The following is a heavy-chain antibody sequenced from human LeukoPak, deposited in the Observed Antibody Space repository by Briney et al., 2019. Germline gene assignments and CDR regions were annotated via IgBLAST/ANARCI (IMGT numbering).Heavy chain of an antibody. V-gene: IGHV4-4*07. CDR3: AADYYDSSGYRGTPEFDY. CDR1: GGSISSYY. D-gene: IGHD3-22*01. Sequence: SETLSLTCTVSGGSISSYYWSWIRQPAGKGLEWIGRIYTSGSTNYNPSLKSRVTMSVDTSKNQFSLKLSSVTAADTAVYYCAADYYDSSGYRGTPEFDYWGQGTLVTVSS. CDR2: IYTSGST. J-gene: IGHJ4*02.